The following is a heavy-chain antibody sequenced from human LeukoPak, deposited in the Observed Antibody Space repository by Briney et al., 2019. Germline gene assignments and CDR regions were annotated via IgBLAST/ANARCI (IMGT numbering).Heavy chain of an antibody. V-gene: IGHV3-11*04. CDR2: ITDSGSKI. J-gene: IGHJ3*02. CDR3: ARARFDTSGYYYRGFDI. CDR1: GFTFSDYY. D-gene: IGHD3-22*01. Sequence: GGSLRLSCAASGFTFSDYYMGWIRQAPGRGLEWVSYITDSGSKIYYTDSVKGRFTMSRDNAKKSLYLQMNSLRAEDTAVYYCARARFDTSGYYYRGFDIWGQGTMVTVSS.